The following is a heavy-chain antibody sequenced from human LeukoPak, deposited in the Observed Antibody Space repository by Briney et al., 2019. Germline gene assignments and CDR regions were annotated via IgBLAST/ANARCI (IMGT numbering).Heavy chain of an antibody. V-gene: IGHV3-30*18. CDR3: AKSLDDSFFFDF. CDR1: GFTFKTYG. Sequence: GGSLRLSCAASGFTFKTYGMHWVRQAPGTGLEWVAVISNTGNDKFYADSVKGRFTISRDDSKNTVSLHMNSLRAEDTAVYYCAKSLDDSFFFDFWGQGILVIVSS. J-gene: IGHJ4*02. CDR2: ISNTGNDK. D-gene: IGHD1-1*01.